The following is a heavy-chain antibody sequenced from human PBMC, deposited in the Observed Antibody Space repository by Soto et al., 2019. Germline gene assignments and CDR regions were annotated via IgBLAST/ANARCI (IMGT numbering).Heavy chain of an antibody. Sequence: GGSLRLSCAASGFTFSSYWMHWVRHAPGKGLVWVSRINSDGSSTDYADSVKGRFTISRDNAKNALYLQMNSLTAEDTAVYSCTRYSGGGSPPGRAVWGKGPRVTVSS. CDR1: GFTFSSYW. CDR3: TRYSGGGSPPGRAV. J-gene: IGHJ6*04. V-gene: IGHV3-74*01. CDR2: INSDGSST. D-gene: IGHD6-19*01.